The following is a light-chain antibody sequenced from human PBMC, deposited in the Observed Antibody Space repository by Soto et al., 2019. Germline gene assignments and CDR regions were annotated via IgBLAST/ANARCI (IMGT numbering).Light chain of an antibody. CDR2: TNS. J-gene: IGLJ2*01. Sequence: QSVLTQPPSASGAPGQRVISACSGSSSNIGSNTVNWYQQLPGTAPKLLIYTNSQRPSGVPDRFSGSKSGTSASLAISGLQSEDEADYHCAAWDDSLNAVVFGGGTKLTVL. V-gene: IGLV1-44*01. CDR3: AAWDDSLNAVV. CDR1: SSNIGSNT.